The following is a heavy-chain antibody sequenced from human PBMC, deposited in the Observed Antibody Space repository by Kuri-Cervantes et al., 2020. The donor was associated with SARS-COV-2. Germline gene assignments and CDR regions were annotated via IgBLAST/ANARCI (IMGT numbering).Heavy chain of an antibody. CDR2: SSYDGSNK. V-gene: IGHV3-30*18. CDR3: AKEDTIVVVPAAIVLSSYYGIDV. D-gene: IGHD2-2*01. Sequence: GGSLRLSCAASGFSFSSFAMHWVRQAPGKGLEWVAVSSYDGSNKYYADSVTGRFTISRDNSKNTLYLQMNSLRAEDTAVYYCAKEDTIVVVPAAIVLSSYYGIDVWGQGTTVTVSS. CDR1: GFSFSSFA. J-gene: IGHJ6*02.